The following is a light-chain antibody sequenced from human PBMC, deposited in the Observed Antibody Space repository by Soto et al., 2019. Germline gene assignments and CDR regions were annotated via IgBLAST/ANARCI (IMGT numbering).Light chain of an antibody. Sequence: EIVMTQSPATLSVSPGERATLSCRASQSVSSNLAWYQQKPGQAPRLLIYGASTRATGIPARFSGSGSGTEFTLTINSLQSDDFAVYYCQQYHDGPRTFGQGTKVDIK. J-gene: IGKJ1*01. CDR1: QSVSSN. V-gene: IGKV3-15*01. CDR3: QQYHDGPRT. CDR2: GAS.